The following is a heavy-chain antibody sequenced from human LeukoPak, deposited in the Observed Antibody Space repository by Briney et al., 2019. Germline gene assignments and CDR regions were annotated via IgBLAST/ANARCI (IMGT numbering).Heavy chain of an antibody. D-gene: IGHD3-3*01. CDR2: IIPIFGTV. V-gene: IGHV1-69*06. CDR3: ARWVWSGYSFPKWFDP. CDR1: GGTFSSYA. J-gene: IGHJ5*02. Sequence: GASVKVSCKASGGTFSSYAISWVRQAPGQGLEWMGGIIPIFGTVKHAQRFQGRVTITADKSTSTAYMELSSLRSEDTAVYYCARWVWSGYSFPKWFDPWGQGTLVTVSS.